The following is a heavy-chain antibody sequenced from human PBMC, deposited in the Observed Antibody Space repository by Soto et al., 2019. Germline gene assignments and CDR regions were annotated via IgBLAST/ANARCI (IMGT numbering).Heavy chain of an antibody. CDR1: GFSFSSYS. J-gene: IGHJ6*02. D-gene: IGHD3-10*01. Sequence: EVQLVEPGGGLVQPGGSLRLSCAASGFSFSSYSMNWVRQAPGKGLEWISYISSRSDVIYYADSLKGRFTVSRDNAKNSLYLQMNSLGDEDSAVYYCARPGQGVLFYYAMDVWGQGTTVTVSS. CDR3: ARPGQGVLFYYAMDV. CDR2: ISSRSDVI. V-gene: IGHV3-48*02.